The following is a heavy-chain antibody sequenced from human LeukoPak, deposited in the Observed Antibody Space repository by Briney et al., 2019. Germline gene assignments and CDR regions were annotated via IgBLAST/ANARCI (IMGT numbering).Heavy chain of an antibody. J-gene: IGHJ6*03. V-gene: IGHV1-69*13. CDR1: GYTFTSYG. Sequence: ASVKVSCKASGYTFTSYGISWVRQAPGQGLEWMGGIIPTFGTTNYAQNFQGRVTITADESTSTAYMELSSLGSEDTAVYYCARHLGGYYYYYMDVWGKGTTVTVSS. CDR2: IIPTFGTT. CDR3: ARHLGGYYYYYMDV. D-gene: IGHD3-16*01.